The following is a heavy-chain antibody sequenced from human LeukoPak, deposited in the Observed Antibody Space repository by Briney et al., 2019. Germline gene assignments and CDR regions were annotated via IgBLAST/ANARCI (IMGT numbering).Heavy chain of an antibody. CDR1: GYTLTELS. D-gene: IGHD2-15*01. V-gene: IGHV1-24*01. CDR2: FDIEDGET. Sequence: ASVKVSCKVSGYTLTELSMHWMRQAPGKGLEWMGGFDIEDGETIYAQKFQGRVTMTEDTSTDTAYMELSSLRSEDTAVYYCCGYCSGGSCRGNWFDPWGQGTLVTVSS. CDR3: CGYCSGGSCRGNWFDP. J-gene: IGHJ5*02.